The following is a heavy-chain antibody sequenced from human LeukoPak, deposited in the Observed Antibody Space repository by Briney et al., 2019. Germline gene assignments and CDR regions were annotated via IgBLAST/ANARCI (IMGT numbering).Heavy chain of an antibody. CDR3: ARDQFYAFDI. V-gene: IGHV3-23*01. CDR1: GLTFTTSA. Sequence: GGSLRLSCAATGLTFTTSAMTWVRQAPGKGLEWVSSISGSGGSSYHADSVKGRFTISRDNAKNSLYLQMNSLRDEDTAVYYCARDQFYAFDIWGQGTMVTVSS. J-gene: IGHJ3*02. CDR2: ISGSGGSS.